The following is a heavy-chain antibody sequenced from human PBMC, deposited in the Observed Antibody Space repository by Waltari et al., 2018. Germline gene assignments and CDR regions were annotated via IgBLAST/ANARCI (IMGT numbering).Heavy chain of an antibody. V-gene: IGHV4-4*02. D-gene: IGHD2-15*01. Sequence: QVQLQQWGPGLVKPSGTLSLPCAVSGGSISSSNWWGWVRQPPGKGLEWIGGIYHSGSTNYNPSLKSRVTISVDKSKNQFSLKLSSVTAADTAVYYCARSQDCSGGSCYYYWGQGTLVTVSS. CDR2: IYHSGST. CDR1: GGSISSSNW. J-gene: IGHJ4*02. CDR3: ARSQDCSGGSCYYY.